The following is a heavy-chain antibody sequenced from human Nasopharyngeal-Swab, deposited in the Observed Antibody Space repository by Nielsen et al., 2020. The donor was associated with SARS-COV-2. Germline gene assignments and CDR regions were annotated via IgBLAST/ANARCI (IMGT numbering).Heavy chain of an antibody. CDR1: GFTFSSYA. V-gene: IGHV3-23*01. D-gene: IGHD6-13*01. CDR3: ARDSAAAGTVFDY. CDR2: ISGSGGST. J-gene: IGHJ4*02. Sequence: GGSLRLSCAASGFTFSSYAMSWVHQAPGKGLEWVSAISGSGGSTYYADSVKGRFTISRDNSKNTLYLQMNSLRAEDTAVYYCARDSAAAGTVFDYWGQGTLVTVSS.